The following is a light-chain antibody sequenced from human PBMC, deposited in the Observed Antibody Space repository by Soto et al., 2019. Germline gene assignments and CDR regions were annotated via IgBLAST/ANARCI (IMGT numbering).Light chain of an antibody. Sequence: EIVVTQPPRTLSLSPGERATLSFRASQSVSSSSLAWYEQKRGQAPRLLIHDASSRATGIPARFSGSGSGTEFTLTISSLQPEDFATYYCQQLNSYPPITFCQGTRLEIK. J-gene: IGKJ5*01. CDR2: DAS. V-gene: IGKV3-20*01. CDR3: QQLNSYPPIT. CDR1: QSVSSSS.